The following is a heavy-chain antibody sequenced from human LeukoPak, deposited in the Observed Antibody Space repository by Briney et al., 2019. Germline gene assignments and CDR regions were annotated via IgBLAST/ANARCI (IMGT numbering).Heavy chain of an antibody. Sequence: GGSLRLSCVGSGFIFRNDWMHWVRQAPGKGLEWVSAISGSGGSTYYADSVKGRFTISRDNSKNTLYLQMNSLRAEDTAVYYCAKDPRVLRDGFNVDYWGQGTLVTVSS. CDR2: ISGSGGST. CDR1: GFIFRNDW. J-gene: IGHJ4*02. CDR3: AKDPRVLRDGFNVDY. V-gene: IGHV3-23*01. D-gene: IGHD5-24*01.